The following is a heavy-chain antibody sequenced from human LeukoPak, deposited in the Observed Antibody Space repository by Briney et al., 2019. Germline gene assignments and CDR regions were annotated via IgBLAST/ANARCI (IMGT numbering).Heavy chain of an antibody. J-gene: IGHJ4*02. CDR2: VHLDGRT. CDR3: AREGGFYRPLDY. CDR1: GGSVTSTNW. V-gene: IGHV4-4*02. D-gene: IGHD6-25*01. Sequence: SETLSLTCDVSGGSVTSTNWRTWFRQPPGKGLEWIGEVHLDGRTNYNPSLKSRLVMSADLPENHISLKLTSVTATDTAVYYCAREGGFYRPLDYSGQGTLVTVSS.